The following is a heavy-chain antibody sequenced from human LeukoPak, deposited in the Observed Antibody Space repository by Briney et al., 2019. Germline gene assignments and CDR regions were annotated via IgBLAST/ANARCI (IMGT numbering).Heavy chain of an antibody. CDR1: GGSISSYY. V-gene: IGHV4-59*08. J-gene: IGHJ3*02. D-gene: IGHD3-10*01. CDR2: IYYSGST. CDR3: ASSQGYYYGSGDAFDI. Sequence: SETLSLTCTVSGGSISSYYWSWIRQPPGKGLEWIGYIYYSGSTNYNPSLKSRVTISVDTSKNQFSLKLSSVTAADTAVYYCASSQGYYYGSGDAFDIWGQGTMVTVSS.